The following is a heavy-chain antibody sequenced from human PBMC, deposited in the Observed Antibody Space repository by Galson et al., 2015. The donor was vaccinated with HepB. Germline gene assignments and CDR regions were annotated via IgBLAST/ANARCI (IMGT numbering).Heavy chain of an antibody. J-gene: IGHJ4*02. CDR3: ARDGGRWLPTFDY. D-gene: IGHD5-24*01. CDR1: GGSISSYY. CDR2: IYYSGST. V-gene: IGHV4-59*01. Sequence: TRSLTCTVSGGSISSYYWSWIRQPPGKGLEWIGYIYYSGSTNYNPSLKSRVTISVDTSKNQFSLKLSSVTAADTAVYYCARDGGRWLPTFDYWGQGTLVTVSS.